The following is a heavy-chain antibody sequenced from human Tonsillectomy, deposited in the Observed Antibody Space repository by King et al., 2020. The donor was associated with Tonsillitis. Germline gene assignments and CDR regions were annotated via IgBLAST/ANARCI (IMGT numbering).Heavy chain of an antibody. CDR2: IYPGDSDT. CDR1: GNTFPNYW. V-gene: IGHV5-51*03. CDR3: ARGSQGYGFDY. Sequence: VQLVESGAEVKKPGESQKISCKASGNTFPNYWIGWVRQMPGKGLEWMGIIYPGDSDTRYSPSFQGQVTISADKSINTAYLQWSSLKASDTAMYYCARGSQGYGFDYWGQGTLVSVSS. D-gene: IGHD4-17*01. J-gene: IGHJ4*02.